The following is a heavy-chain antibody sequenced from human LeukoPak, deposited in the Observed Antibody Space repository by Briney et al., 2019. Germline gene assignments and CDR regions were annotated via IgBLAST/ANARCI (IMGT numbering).Heavy chain of an antibody. Sequence: ASVKVSCKASGYTFTGYCMHWVRQAPGQGLEWMGWINPNSGGTNYAQKFQGRVTMTRDTSISTAYMELSRLRSDDTAVYYCARVFEDIVVVPVAPFDYWGQGTLVTVSS. CDR3: ARVFEDIVVVPVAPFDY. CDR1: GYTFTGYC. CDR2: INPNSGGT. V-gene: IGHV1-2*02. J-gene: IGHJ4*02. D-gene: IGHD2-2*01.